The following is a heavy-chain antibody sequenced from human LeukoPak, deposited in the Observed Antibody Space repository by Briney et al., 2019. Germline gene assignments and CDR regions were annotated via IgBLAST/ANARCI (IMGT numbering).Heavy chain of an antibody. CDR1: GFTFGDYA. CDR3: ATPTPYGDYDDYFDY. Sequence: GGSLRLSCTASGFTFGDYAMSWVRQAPGKGLEWVGFIRSKAYGGTTEYAASVKGRFTISRDDSKSIAYLQMNSLKTEDTAVYYCATPTPYGDYDDYFDYWGQGTLVTVSS. CDR2: IRSKAYGGTT. V-gene: IGHV3-49*04. J-gene: IGHJ4*02. D-gene: IGHD4-17*01.